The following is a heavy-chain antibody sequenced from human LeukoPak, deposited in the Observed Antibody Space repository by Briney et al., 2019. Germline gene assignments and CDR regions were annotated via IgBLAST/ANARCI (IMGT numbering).Heavy chain of an antibody. CDR3: ARGRQVSGSPIFDY. V-gene: IGHV4-34*01. Sequence: PSETLSLTCAVYGGSFSGYYWSWIRQPPGKGLEWIGEINHSGSTNYNPSLKSRVTISVDTSKNQFSLKLSSVTAADTAVYYCARGRQVSGSPIFDYWGQGTLVTVSS. J-gene: IGHJ4*02. CDR1: GGSFSGYY. CDR2: INHSGST. D-gene: IGHD3-10*01.